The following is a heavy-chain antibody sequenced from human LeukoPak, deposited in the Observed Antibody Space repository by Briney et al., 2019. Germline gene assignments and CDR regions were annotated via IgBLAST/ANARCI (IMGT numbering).Heavy chain of an antibody. V-gene: IGHV1-2*02. D-gene: IGHD2-21*01. J-gene: IGHJ4*02. Sequence: GASVKVSCKASGYTFTGYYMHWVRQAPGQGLEWMGWINPNSGGTYYAQKFQGRVTMTRDTSISTAYMELSRLRADDTAVYYCAFNPDCGGGNCPPDYWGQGTLVTVSS. CDR1: GYTFTGYY. CDR3: AFNPDCGGGNCPPDY. CDR2: INPNSGGT.